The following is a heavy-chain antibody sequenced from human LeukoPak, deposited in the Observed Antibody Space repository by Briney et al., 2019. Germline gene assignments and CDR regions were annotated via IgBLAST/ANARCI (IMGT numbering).Heavy chain of an antibody. CDR3: ARRSCGDYYFDY. D-gene: IGHD4-17*01. Sequence: GESLKISCKGSGYIFSNYWIVWVRQMPGKGLEWMGIIYPGDSDTRYSPSFQGQVTISADKSITTAYLQWSGLKASDTAMFYCARRSCGDYYFDYWGQGTLVTVSS. CDR1: GYIFSNYW. J-gene: IGHJ4*02. V-gene: IGHV5-51*01. CDR2: IYPGDSDT.